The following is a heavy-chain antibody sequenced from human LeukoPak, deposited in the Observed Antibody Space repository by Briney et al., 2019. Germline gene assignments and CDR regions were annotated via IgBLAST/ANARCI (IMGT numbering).Heavy chain of an antibody. D-gene: IGHD2-2*01. CDR1: GFTFSSYA. J-gene: IGHJ3*01. V-gene: IGHV3-23*01. Sequence: PGGSLRLSCAASGFTFSSYAMSWVRQAPGKGVEWVSAISGSGGSTYYADFVKGRFTISRDNSKNTLYLQMNSLRAEDTAVYYCAKGVIAVPAATLAFDVWGQGTMVTVSS. CDR2: ISGSGGST. CDR3: AKGVIAVPAATLAFDV.